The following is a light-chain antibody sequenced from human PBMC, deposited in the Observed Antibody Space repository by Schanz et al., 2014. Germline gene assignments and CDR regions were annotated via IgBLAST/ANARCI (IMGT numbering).Light chain of an antibody. V-gene: IGKV3-20*01. J-gene: IGKJ1*01. CDR2: GAS. CDR3: QHYGSPWT. CDR1: QTVSNN. Sequence: EIVMTQSPATLSVSPGERGTLSCRASQTVSNNLAWYQQKPGQTPRLLIYGASSRATGIPDRFSGSGSGTDFTLTISRLEPEDFAVYYCQHYGSPWTFGQGTKVEIK.